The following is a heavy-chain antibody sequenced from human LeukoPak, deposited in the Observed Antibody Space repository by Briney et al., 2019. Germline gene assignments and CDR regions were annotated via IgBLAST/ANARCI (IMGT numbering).Heavy chain of an antibody. Sequence: GGSLRLSCAASGFTFSSYSMNWVRQAPGKGLEWVSYISISSSYIYYADSVKGRFTISRDNAKNSLYLQMNSLRAEDTAVYYSSLEGSSWYRYFQHWGQGTLVTVSS. CDR1: GFTFSSYS. V-gene: IGHV3-21*04. CDR2: ISISSSYI. D-gene: IGHD6-13*01. CDR3: SLEGSSWYRYFQH. J-gene: IGHJ1*01.